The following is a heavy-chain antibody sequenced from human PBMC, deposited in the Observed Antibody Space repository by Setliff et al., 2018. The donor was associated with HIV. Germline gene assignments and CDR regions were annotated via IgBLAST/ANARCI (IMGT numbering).Heavy chain of an antibody. J-gene: IGHJ3*02. CDR1: GYTFTSYG. D-gene: IGHD4-17*01. CDR3: ARDGREDYGDARGAFDI. Sequence: ASVKVSCKASGYTFTSYGISWVRQAPGQGLEWMGWISAYNGNTNYAQKLQGRVTVTTDTSTSTAYMELRSLRSDDTAVYYCARDGREDYGDARGAFDIWGQGTMVTVSS. V-gene: IGHV1-18*01. CDR2: ISAYNGNT.